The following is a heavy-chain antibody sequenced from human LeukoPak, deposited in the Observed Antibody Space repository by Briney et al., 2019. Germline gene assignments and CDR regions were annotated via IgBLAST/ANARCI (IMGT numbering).Heavy chain of an antibody. CDR2: IYRGGST. CDR1: GFTVSSNY. CDR3: AWQSRDSYDSSGYHPDDY. Sequence: PGGSLRLSCAASGFTVSSNYMSWVRQAPGKGLEWVSVIYRGGSTYYADSVKGRFTISRDNSKNTLYLRMNSLRAEDTAAYYCAWQSRDSYDSSGYHPDDYWGQGTLVTVSS. D-gene: IGHD3-22*01. V-gene: IGHV3-66*04. J-gene: IGHJ4*02.